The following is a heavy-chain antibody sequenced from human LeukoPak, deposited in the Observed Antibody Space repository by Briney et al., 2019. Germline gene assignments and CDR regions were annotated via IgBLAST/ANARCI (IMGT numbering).Heavy chain of an antibody. D-gene: IGHD1-26*01. CDR1: GYTFTGYY. CDR3: ARVGQWELLGAFDI. Sequence: GASVKVSCKASGYTFTGYYMHWVRQAPGQGLEWMGWINPNSGGTNYAQKFQGRVTMTRDMSISTAYMELSRLRSDDTAVYYCARVGQWELLGAFDIWGQGTMVTVSS. J-gene: IGHJ3*02. CDR2: INPNSGGT. V-gene: IGHV1-2*02.